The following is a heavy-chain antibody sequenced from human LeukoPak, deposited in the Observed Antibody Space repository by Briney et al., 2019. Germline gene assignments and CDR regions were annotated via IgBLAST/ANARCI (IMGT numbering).Heavy chain of an antibody. Sequence: GESLKISCKGSGYSFTSYWIGWVRQMPGKGLEWMGIIYPGDSDTRYSPSFQGQVTISADKSISTAYLQWSSLKASDTAMYYCASRTTVTTALDAFDIWGQGTMVTVSS. CDR1: GYSFTSYW. CDR2: IYPGDSDT. J-gene: IGHJ3*02. D-gene: IGHD4-17*01. CDR3: ASRTTVTTALDAFDI. V-gene: IGHV5-51*01.